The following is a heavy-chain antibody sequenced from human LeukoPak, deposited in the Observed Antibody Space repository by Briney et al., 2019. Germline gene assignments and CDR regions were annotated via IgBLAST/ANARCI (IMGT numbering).Heavy chain of an antibody. CDR2: IYTSGST. V-gene: IGHV4-4*07. J-gene: IGHJ3*02. CDR3: ARDPAYYYDSSGYTPLYAFDI. CDR1: GDSISPFS. Sequence: PWETLSLTCFVSGDSISPFSWSWIRQPAGKGLEWIGRIYTSGSTNYNPSLKSRVTVSVDTSKNQFSLKLSSVTAADTAVYYCARDPAYYYDSSGYTPLYAFDIWGQGTMVTVSS. D-gene: IGHD3-22*01.